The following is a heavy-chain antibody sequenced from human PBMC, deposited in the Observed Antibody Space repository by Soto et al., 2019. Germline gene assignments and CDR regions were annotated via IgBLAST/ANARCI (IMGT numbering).Heavy chain of an antibody. Sequence: QVQLQESGPGLVKPSQTLSLTCTVSGGSISSGGYYWSWIRQHPGKGLEWIGYIYYSGSTYYNPSLKSRVTKSVDTSKNQFSRKLSSVTAADTAVYYWARADYGGNSGERNFDYWGQGTLVTVSS. V-gene: IGHV4-31*03. CDR2: IYYSGST. CDR3: ARADYGGNSGERNFDY. J-gene: IGHJ4*02. D-gene: IGHD4-17*01. CDR1: GGSISSGGYY.